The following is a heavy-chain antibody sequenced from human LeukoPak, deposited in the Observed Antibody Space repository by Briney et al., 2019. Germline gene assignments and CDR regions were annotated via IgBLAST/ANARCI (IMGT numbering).Heavy chain of an antibody. CDR1: GGTFSSYA. V-gene: IGHV1-69*04. CDR3: ARASSGWSHDAFDI. CDR2: IIPILGIA. D-gene: IGHD6-19*01. Sequence: GSSVKVSCKASGGTFSSYAISWVRKAPGQGLEWMGRIIPILGIANYAQKFQGRVTITADKSTSTAYMELSSLRSEDTAVYYCARASSGWSHDAFDIWGQGTMVTVSS. J-gene: IGHJ3*02.